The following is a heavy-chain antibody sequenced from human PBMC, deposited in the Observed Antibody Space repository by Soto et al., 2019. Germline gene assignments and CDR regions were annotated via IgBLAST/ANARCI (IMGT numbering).Heavy chain of an antibody. V-gene: IGHV4-30-4*01. Sequence: QVQLQESGPGLVKPSQTLSLTCTVSGGSISSGDYYWSWIRQPPGKGLEWIGYIHYSGSTDYTPSRRRRVTISVDACKSQFSLKLSSVAAEDTAVYYCAHSFYDDTNGGRPWGEGTLVTVSS. D-gene: IGHD3-22*01. CDR3: AHSFYDDTNGGRP. J-gene: IGHJ5*02. CDR1: GGSISSGDYY. CDR2: IHYSGST.